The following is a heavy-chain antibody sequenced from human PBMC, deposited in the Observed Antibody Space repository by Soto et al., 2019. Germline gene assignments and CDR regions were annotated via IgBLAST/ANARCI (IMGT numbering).Heavy chain of an antibody. D-gene: IGHD3-22*01. V-gene: IGHV4-39*01. CDR1: GGSISSSSYY. CDR2: IYYSGST. CDR3: ARQDSSGYYPCYYYYGIGV. J-gene: IGHJ6*02. Sequence: PSETLSLTCTVSGGSISSSSYYWGWIRQPPGKGLEWIGSIYYSGSTYYNPSLKSRVTISVDTSKNQFSLKLSPVTAAATAVYYCARQDSSGYYPCYYYYGIGVWGQGNTVTGSS.